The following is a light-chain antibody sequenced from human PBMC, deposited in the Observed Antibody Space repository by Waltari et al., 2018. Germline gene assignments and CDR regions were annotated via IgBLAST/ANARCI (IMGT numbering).Light chain of an antibody. CDR1: RPNIGGNY. J-gene: IGLJ3*02. CDR3: GTWDSGLNVVV. Sequence: QSVLTQPPSVSAAPGQKVTISCSGRRPNIGGNYVSWYQHLPGTAPKLPISDNNNRPARIPDRFSVSKSGTTATLAITGLQTGDEADYYCGTWDSGLNVVVFGDGTKLTVL. V-gene: IGLV1-51*01. CDR2: DNN.